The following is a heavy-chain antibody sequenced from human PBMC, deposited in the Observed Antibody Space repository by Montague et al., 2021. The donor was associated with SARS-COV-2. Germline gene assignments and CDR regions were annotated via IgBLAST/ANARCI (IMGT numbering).Heavy chain of an antibody. CDR2: INHRGST. J-gene: IGHJ6*02. CDR3: ARGRGTALFRRIYFGMDV. D-gene: IGHD1-1*01. CDR1: GGSFSGYY. V-gene: IGHV4-34*01. Sequence: SETRSLTCAVYGGSFSGYYWSWIRQPPGKGLEWIGEINHRGSTNXXPYLKSRVTISVDTSKNQFSLKLSSVTAADTAVYYCARGRGTALFRRIYFGMDVWGQGTTVTVSS.